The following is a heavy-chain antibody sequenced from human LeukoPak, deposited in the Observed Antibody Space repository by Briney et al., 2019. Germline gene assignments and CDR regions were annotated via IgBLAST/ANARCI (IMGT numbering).Heavy chain of an antibody. Sequence: SETLSLTCAVYGGSFSGYYWSWIRQPPGKGLEWIGEINHSGSTNYNPSLKSRVTISVDTSKNQFSLKLSSVTAADTAVYYCARVGYDSSGSQAHFDYWGQGTLVTVSS. V-gene: IGHV4-34*01. D-gene: IGHD3-22*01. CDR3: ARVGYDSSGSQAHFDY. J-gene: IGHJ4*02. CDR1: GGSFSGYY. CDR2: INHSGST.